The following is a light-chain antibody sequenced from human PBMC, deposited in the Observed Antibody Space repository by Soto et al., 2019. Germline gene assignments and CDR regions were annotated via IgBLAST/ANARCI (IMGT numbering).Light chain of an antibody. V-gene: IGKV3-11*01. CDR2: DTF. CDR1: QSVSNY. Sequence: IVLTQSPATLSLSPGARATLSCRAGQSVSNYLAWYQQKPGQAPILLIYDTFNRATGIPARFSGSGSGTDFPLNISSLEPEDLAVYFRVLLSSWPWTSGQVTKVDIK. CDR3: VLLSSWPWT. J-gene: IGKJ1*01.